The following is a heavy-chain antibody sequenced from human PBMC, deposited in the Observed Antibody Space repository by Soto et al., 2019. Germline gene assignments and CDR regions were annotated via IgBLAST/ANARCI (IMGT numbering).Heavy chain of an antibody. CDR2: INPNSGGT. V-gene: IGHV1-2*04. CDR3: ARGTYDILTVSLDY. J-gene: IGHJ4*02. CDR1: GYTFTGYY. D-gene: IGHD3-9*01. Sequence: ASVKVSCTASGYTFTGYYMHWVRLAPGQGLEWMGWINPNSGGTNYAQKFQGWVTMTRDTSISTAYMELSRLRSDDTAVYYCARGTYDILTVSLDYWGQGTLVTVSS.